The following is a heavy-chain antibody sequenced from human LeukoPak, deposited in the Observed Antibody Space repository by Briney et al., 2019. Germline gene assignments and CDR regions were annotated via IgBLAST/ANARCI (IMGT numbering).Heavy chain of an antibody. CDR1: GGSFSGYY. Sequence: SETLSLTCAVYGGSFSGYYWSWIRQPPGKGLEWIGEINHSGSTNYNPSLKSRVTISVDTSKNQFSLKLSSVTAADTAVYYCARGYIDNLGYSPRSSFDSWGQGSLVTVSS. V-gene: IGHV4-34*01. D-gene: IGHD3-22*01. CDR2: INHSGST. J-gene: IGHJ4*02. CDR3: ARGYIDNLGYSPRSSFDS.